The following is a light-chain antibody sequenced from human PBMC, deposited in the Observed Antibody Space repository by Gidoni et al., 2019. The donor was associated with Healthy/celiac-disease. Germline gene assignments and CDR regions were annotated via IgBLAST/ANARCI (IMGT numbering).Light chain of an antibody. Sequence: EIVLTQSPGTLSLSPGERATLSCRASQSVRSSYLAWYQQKPGQAPRLLIYGASSRATGIPDRFSGSGSGTDFTLTISRLEPEDFAVYYCQQYGSSITFXXXTRLEIK. J-gene: IGKJ5*01. CDR1: QSVRSSY. V-gene: IGKV3-20*01. CDR3: QQYGSSIT. CDR2: GAS.